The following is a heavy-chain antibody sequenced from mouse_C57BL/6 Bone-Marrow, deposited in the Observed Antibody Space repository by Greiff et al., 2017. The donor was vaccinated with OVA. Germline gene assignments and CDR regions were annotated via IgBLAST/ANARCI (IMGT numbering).Heavy chain of an antibody. CDR2: INPNNGGT. V-gene: IGHV1-26*01. CDR3: ARKTYYYGSSSPFAY. CDR1: GYTFTDYY. D-gene: IGHD1-1*01. Sequence: EVQLQQSGPELVKPGASVKISCKASGYTFTDYYMNWVKQSHGKSLEWIGDINPNNGGTSYNQKFKGKATLTVDKSSSTAYMELRSLTSEDSAVYYCARKTYYYGSSSPFAYWGQGTLVTVSA. J-gene: IGHJ3*01.